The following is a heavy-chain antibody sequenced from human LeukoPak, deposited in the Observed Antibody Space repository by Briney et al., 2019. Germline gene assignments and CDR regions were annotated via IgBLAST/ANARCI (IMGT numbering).Heavy chain of an antibody. V-gene: IGHV1-24*01. CDR3: ATKAAQMGVPEYYYDSSGYPDGYFQH. Sequence: ASVKVSCKVSGYTLTELSMHWVRQAPGKGLEWMGGFDPEDGETIYAQKFQGRVTVTEDTSTDTAYMELSSLRSEDTAVYYCATKAAQMGVPEYYYDSSGYPDGYFQHWGQGTLVTVSS. CDR1: GYTLTELS. J-gene: IGHJ1*01. CDR2: FDPEDGET. D-gene: IGHD3-22*01.